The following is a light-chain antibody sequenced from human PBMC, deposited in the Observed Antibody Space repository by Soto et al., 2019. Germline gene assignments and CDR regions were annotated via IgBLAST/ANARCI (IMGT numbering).Light chain of an antibody. CDR1: QSISSW. CDR2: KAS. Sequence: DIPMTQSPSTLSASVGDRVTITCRASQSISSWLAWYQQKPGKAPKLLISKASSLESGVPSRFSGSGSGTEFTLTISSLQPDDFATYYCQQYDSYPITFGQGTRLEIK. J-gene: IGKJ5*01. V-gene: IGKV1-5*03. CDR3: QQYDSYPIT.